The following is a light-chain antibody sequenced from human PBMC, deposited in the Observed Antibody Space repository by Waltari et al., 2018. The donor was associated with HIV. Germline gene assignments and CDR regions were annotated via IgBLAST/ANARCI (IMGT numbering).Light chain of an antibody. CDR3: CSYAGGRVFVL. Sequence: QSALTQPASVSGSPGQSITISCTGTIRDIGSYNLVSWYQQYPGRAPKLIIYEVSKRPSGCSDRFSGSKSGNRASLTVAGLKVEDEADYYCCSYAGGRVFVLFGGGTRLTV. V-gene: IGLV2-23*02. J-gene: IGLJ2*01. CDR2: EVS. CDR1: IRDIGSYNL.